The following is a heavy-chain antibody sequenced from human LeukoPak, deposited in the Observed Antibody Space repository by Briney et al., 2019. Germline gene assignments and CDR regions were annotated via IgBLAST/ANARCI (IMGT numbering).Heavy chain of an antibody. CDR2: ISSSSFI. Sequence: GGSLRLSCAASGFTFSSYSMNWVRQAPGKGLEWVSSISSSSFIYYADSVKGRFTISRDNAKNSLYLQMNSLRAEDTAVYYCARPGAGGTSYNYYYYGMDVWGQGTAVTVSS. CDR3: ARPGAGGTSYNYYYYGMDV. V-gene: IGHV3-21*01. J-gene: IGHJ6*02. CDR1: GFTFSSYS. D-gene: IGHD3-16*01.